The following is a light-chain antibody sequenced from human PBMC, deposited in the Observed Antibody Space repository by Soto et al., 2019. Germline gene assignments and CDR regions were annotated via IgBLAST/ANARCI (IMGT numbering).Light chain of an antibody. CDR3: GSYSSTDTPFV. CDR2: GVT. Sequence: QSALAEPSSVSGSPGQSIAISCTGTSTDDGGYNYVSWYQHHSGKAPKLLIYGVTNRPSGISDRFSGSKSVNTASLTISGLQAEDESDYYCGSYSSTDTPFVFGTGTKVTVL. J-gene: IGLJ1*01. V-gene: IGLV2-14*01. CDR1: STDDGGYNY.